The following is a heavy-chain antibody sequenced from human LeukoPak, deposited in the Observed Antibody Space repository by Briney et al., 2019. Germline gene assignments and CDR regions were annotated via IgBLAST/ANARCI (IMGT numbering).Heavy chain of an antibody. J-gene: IGHJ4*02. D-gene: IGHD3-10*01. CDR3: AREMDGPYGSGSPLDY. V-gene: IGHV3-11*01. CDR1: GITFSEYY. Sequence: KSGGSLRLSCAASGITFSEYYMSWIRQAPGKGLEWVSYISSSGSTTYYADSVKGRFTISRDNAKNSLYLQMNSLRAEDTAVYYCAREMDGPYGSGSPLDYWGQGTLVTVSS. CDR2: ISSSGSTT.